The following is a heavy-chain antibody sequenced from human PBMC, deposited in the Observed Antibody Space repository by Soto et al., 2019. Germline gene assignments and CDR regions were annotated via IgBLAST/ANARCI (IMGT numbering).Heavy chain of an antibody. V-gene: IGHV3-9*01. CDR3: ARPLHYYDGSGYSAY. Sequence: GGSLRLSCAASGFTFDDYAMYWVRQVPGKGLEWVSGISWNSGRIGYADSVKGRFTISRDNAKNSLYLQMNSLRAEDTAVYYCARPLHYYDGSGYSAYWGQGTLVTVSS. CDR1: GFTFDDYA. D-gene: IGHD3-22*01. J-gene: IGHJ4*02. CDR2: ISWNSGRI.